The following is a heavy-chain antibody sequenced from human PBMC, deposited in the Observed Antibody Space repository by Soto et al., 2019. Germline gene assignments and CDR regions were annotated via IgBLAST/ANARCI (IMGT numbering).Heavy chain of an antibody. D-gene: IGHD3-9*01. V-gene: IGHV4-39*01. CDR2: IYYSGIT. J-gene: IGHJ5*02. Sequence: SENLSLTCTVSGDFISSSAYYWGWIRQPPGKGLEWIGNIYYSGITYYKPSLRSRVAISVDTSKNQFSLKLSSVSAADTAVYYCARSNTGYYKWFDPWGQGTLVTVSS. CDR1: GDFISSSAYY. CDR3: ARSNTGYYKWFDP.